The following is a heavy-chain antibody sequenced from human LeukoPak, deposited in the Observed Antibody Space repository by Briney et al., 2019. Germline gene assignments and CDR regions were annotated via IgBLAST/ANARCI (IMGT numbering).Heavy chain of an antibody. J-gene: IGHJ4*02. V-gene: IGHV4-59*01. CDR3: ARLPSAGHGYFED. CDR2: FYYAGST. CDR1: GDTIRSFF. Sequence: SETLSLTCTVSGDTIRSFFWSWIRQSPGKGLEWIGFFYYAGSTNYNPSLKSRVAISVDTSKNQLSLNLSSVTAADTALYYCARLPSAGHGYFEDWGQGALVTVSS. D-gene: IGHD4-17*01.